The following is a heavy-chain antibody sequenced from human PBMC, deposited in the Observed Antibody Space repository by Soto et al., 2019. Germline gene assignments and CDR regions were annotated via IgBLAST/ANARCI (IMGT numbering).Heavy chain of an antibody. V-gene: IGHV4-34*01. CDR3: ARGRGGGWFDP. Sequence: QVQLQQWGAGLLKPSETLSLTCAVYGGSFSGYYWSCIRQPPGKGLGWIGEINHSGSANYNPSLKSRVTVSADTSKNQFTLRLSSVTAADTAVYYCARGRGGGWFDPWGQGTLVTVSS. CDR1: GGSFSGYY. D-gene: IGHD3-16*01. CDR2: INHSGSA. J-gene: IGHJ5*02.